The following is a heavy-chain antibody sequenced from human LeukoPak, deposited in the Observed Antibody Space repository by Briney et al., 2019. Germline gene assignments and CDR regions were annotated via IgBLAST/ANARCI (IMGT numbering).Heavy chain of an antibody. V-gene: IGHV4-59*02. CDR1: GGSVSSYY. CDR2: IYYSGST. D-gene: IGHD3-22*01. J-gene: IGHJ4*02. CDR3: ARVNYDSSGYNFDY. Sequence: SETLSLTCTVSGGSVSSYYWSWIRQPPGKGLEWIGYIYYSGSTNYNPSLKSRVTISVDTSKNQFSLKLSSVTAADTAVYYCARVNYDSSGYNFDYWGQGTLVTVSS.